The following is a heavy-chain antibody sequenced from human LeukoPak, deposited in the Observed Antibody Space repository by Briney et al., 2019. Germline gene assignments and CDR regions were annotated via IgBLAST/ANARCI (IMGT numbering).Heavy chain of an antibody. Sequence: SVKVSCKASGGTFSSYAISWVRQAPGQGLEWMGGIIPIFGTANYAQKFQGRVTITADGSTSTAYMELSSLRSEDTAVYYRARGIAARPSNWFDPWGQGTLVTVSS. CDR3: ARGIAARPSNWFDP. V-gene: IGHV1-69*13. CDR2: IIPIFGTA. CDR1: GGTFSSYA. D-gene: IGHD6-6*01. J-gene: IGHJ5*02.